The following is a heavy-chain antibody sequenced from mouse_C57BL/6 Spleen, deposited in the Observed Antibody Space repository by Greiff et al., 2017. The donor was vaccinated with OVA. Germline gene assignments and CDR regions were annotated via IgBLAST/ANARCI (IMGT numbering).Heavy chain of an antibody. Sequence: ESGPGLVKPSQSLSLTCSVTGYSITSGYYWNWIRQFPGNKLEWMGYISYDGSNNYNPSLKNRSSSTRYTSTNQFFLTLNSVTTEDTATYYCARDRGLDAMDYWGQGPSVTVSS. CDR2: ISYDGSN. D-gene: IGHD3-3*01. V-gene: IGHV3-6*01. J-gene: IGHJ4*01. CDR1: GYSITSGYY. CDR3: ARDRGLDAMDY.